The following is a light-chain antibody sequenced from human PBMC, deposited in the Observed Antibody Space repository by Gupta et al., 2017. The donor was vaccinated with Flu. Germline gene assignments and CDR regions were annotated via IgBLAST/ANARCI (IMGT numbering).Light chain of an antibody. CDR3: QTWDDNSDHVI. Sequence: SYLLTQPPSVPVAPGQTARSTCGGPTIGSKSVHWYQLKPGQAPMLVVYDDGDRPSGIPERFSGSNSGNTATLTITRVEAGDEADYYCQTWDDNSDHVIFGGGTKLTVL. CDR1: TIGSKS. CDR2: DDG. J-gene: IGLJ2*01. V-gene: IGLV3-21*02.